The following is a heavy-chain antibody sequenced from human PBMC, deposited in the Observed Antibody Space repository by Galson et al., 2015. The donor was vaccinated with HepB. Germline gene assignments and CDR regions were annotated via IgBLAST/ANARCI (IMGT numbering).Heavy chain of an antibody. V-gene: IGHV3-30-3*01. Sequence: SLRLSCAASGFTFSSYAMHWVRQAPGKGLEWVAVISYDGSNKYYADSVKGRFTISRDNSKNTLYLQMNSLRAEDTAVYYCQYYGSGSYSIDYWGQGTLVTVSS. CDR3: QYYGSGSYSIDY. CDR1: GFTFSSYA. CDR2: ISYDGSNK. D-gene: IGHD3-10*01. J-gene: IGHJ4*02.